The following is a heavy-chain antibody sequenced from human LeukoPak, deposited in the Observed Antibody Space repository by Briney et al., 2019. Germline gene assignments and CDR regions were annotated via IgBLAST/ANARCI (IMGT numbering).Heavy chain of an antibody. CDR1: GGSFSGYY. V-gene: IGHV4-34*01. CDR3: ARGPYIAARRDLPRRMMLFDY. CDR2: INHSGST. D-gene: IGHD6-6*01. J-gene: IGHJ4*02. Sequence: PSETLSLTCAVYGGSFSGYYWSWIRQPPGKGLEWIGEINHSGSTNYNPSLKSRVTISVDTSKNQFSLKLSSVTAADTAVYYCARGPYIAARRDLPRRMMLFDYWGQGTLVTVSS.